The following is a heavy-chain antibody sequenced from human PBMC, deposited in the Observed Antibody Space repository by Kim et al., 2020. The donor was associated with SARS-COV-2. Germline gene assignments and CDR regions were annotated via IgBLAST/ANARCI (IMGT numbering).Heavy chain of an antibody. D-gene: IGHD4-4*01. CDR1: GGSISRGGYY. Sequence: SETLSLTCSVSGGSISRGGYYWSWIRQHPGKGLEWIAYIFYSGDAYYNSSLRSRVTISIDTSKNQFSLKLTSVTAADTADYYCASQNDYNGNSLDHWGQG. CDR2: IFYSGDA. V-gene: IGHV4-31*03. CDR3: ASQNDYNGNSLDH. J-gene: IGHJ4*02.